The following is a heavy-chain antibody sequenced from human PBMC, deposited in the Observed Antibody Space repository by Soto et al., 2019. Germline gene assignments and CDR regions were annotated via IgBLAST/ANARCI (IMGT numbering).Heavy chain of an antibody. CDR2: VSDSGGSI. Sequence: GGSLRVSCAASGFTFSNYAMSWILQAPGTGLEWVSSVSDSGGSIYYADSVKGRFTISRDNSKKTLFLQMNSLRAEDTPTYYCAKADTGPEFDYWGQGTLVTVSS. CDR1: GFTFSNYA. J-gene: IGHJ4*02. CDR3: AKADTGPEFDY. V-gene: IGHV3-23*01.